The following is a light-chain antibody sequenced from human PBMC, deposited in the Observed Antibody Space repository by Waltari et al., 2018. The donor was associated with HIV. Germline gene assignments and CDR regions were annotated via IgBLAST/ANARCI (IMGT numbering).Light chain of an antibody. CDR1: SSNIGRNT. J-gene: IGLJ3*02. Sequence: QSVLTQPPSVSGTPGQRVTISCSGASSNIGRNTVNWFQLLPGTAPKLLIYTDNQRPSGVPDRFSGSKSCTSASLAINGLQSEDEADYFCAAWDDSLNGLWVFGGGTKLTVL. CDR2: TDN. CDR3: AAWDDSLNGLWV. V-gene: IGLV1-44*01.